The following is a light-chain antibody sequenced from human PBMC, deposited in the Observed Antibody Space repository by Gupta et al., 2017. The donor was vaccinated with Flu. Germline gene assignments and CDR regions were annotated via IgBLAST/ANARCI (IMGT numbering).Light chain of an antibody. CDR3: QQYDSYSLT. J-gene: IGKJ4*01. CDR1: QSLSSW. Sequence: DIQMTQSPSTLSAYVGDRVTITCRASQSLSSWLAWHQQKPGKAPNLLIYKASNLESGVPSRFSGSGSGTEFTLTISSLQPDDFATYYCQQYDSYSLTFGGGTKVEI. V-gene: IGKV1-5*03. CDR2: KAS.